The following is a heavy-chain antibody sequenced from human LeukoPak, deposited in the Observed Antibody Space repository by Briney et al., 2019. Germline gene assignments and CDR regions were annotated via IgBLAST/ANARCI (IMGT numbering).Heavy chain of an antibody. CDR3: AKDSRMMVVFITGKGTEFDY. J-gene: IGHJ4*02. Sequence: PGGSLRLSCAASGFTFSNYGMHWVRQAPGKGLEWVAFIRYDGSNKYYSDSVKGRFTVSRDNSKNTLYLQMNSLRAEDTAVYYCAKDSRMMVVFITGKGTEFDYWGQGALVTVSS. V-gene: IGHV3-30*02. D-gene: IGHD3-22*01. CDR1: GFTFSNYG. CDR2: IRYDGSNK.